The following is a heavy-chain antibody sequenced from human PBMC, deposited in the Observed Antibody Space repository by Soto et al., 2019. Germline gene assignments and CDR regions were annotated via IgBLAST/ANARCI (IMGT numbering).Heavy chain of an antibody. D-gene: IGHD1-26*01. CDR2: INPSGGST. J-gene: IGHJ2*01. Sequence: GASVKVSCKASGYTFTNYYMHWVRQAPGQGLEWMGIINPSGGSTSYAQKFQGRVTITRDTSASTAYMELSSLRSEDTAVYYCARGGSLYWYFDLWGRGTLVTVSS. CDR3: ARGGSLYWYFDL. CDR1: GYTFTNYY. V-gene: IGHV1-46*01.